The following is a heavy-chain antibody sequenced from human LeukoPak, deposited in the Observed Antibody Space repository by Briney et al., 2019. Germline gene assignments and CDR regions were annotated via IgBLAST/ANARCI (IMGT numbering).Heavy chain of an antibody. CDR3: ASGSPAGDY. J-gene: IGHJ4*02. CDR1: GFTVSSNY. V-gene: IGHV3-66*03. CDR2: IYSCGST. D-gene: IGHD1-26*01. Sequence: GGSLRLSCAASGFTVSSNYMSWVRQAPGKGLEWVSVIYSCGSTYYADSVKGRFTISRDNAKNSLYLEMTSLRAEDTAVYYCASGSPAGDYWGQGTLVTVSS.